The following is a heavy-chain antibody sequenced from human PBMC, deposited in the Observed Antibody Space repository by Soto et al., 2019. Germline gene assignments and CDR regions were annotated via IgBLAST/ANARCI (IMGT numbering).Heavy chain of an antibody. CDR1: GFTFSSYA. D-gene: IGHD3-3*01. CDR3: AREGGFPYYDFWSGYSAYNWFDP. Sequence: GGSLRLSCAASGFTFSSYAMHWVRQAPGKGLEWVAVISYDGSNKYYADSVKGRFTISRDNSKNTLYLQMNSLRAEDTAVYYCAREGGFPYYDFWSGYSAYNWFDPWGQGTLVTVSS. J-gene: IGHJ5*02. CDR2: ISYDGSNK. V-gene: IGHV3-30-3*01.